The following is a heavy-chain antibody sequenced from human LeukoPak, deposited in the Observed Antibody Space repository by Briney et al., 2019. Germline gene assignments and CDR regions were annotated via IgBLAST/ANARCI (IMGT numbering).Heavy chain of an antibody. J-gene: IGHJ4*02. V-gene: IGHV3-48*03. D-gene: IGHD6-19*01. Sequence: PGGSLRLSCAASGFTFSSYEMNWVRQAPGKGLEWVSYISSSGSTIYYADSVKGRFTISRDNAKNSLYLQMNSLRAEDTAVYYCARVGYSSGWYYFDYWGQGTQVTVSS. CDR2: ISSSGSTI. CDR3: ARVGYSSGWYYFDY. CDR1: GFTFSSYE.